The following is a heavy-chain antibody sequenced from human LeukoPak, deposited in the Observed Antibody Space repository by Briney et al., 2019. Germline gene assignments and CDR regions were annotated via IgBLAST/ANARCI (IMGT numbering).Heavy chain of an antibody. D-gene: IGHD5-18*01. Sequence: SETLSLTCAVYGGSFSGYYWSWIRQPPGKGLEWIGEINHSGSTNYNPSLKSRVTISVDTSKNQFSLKLSSVTAADTAVYYCARGGRYTYGGDGFDIWGQGTMVTVSS. J-gene: IGHJ3*02. CDR1: GGSFSGYY. CDR2: INHSGST. V-gene: IGHV4-34*01. CDR3: ARGGRYTYGGDGFDI.